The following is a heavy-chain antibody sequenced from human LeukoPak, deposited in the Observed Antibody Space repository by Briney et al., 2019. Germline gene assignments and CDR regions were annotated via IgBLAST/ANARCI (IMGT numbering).Heavy chain of an antibody. CDR1: GFTVSSYA. D-gene: IGHD5-24*01. J-gene: IGHJ4*02. CDR2: ISYDGSNK. CDR3: ARGIRDGYKKGYYFDY. V-gene: IGHV3-30-3*01. Sequence: GGSLRLSCAASGFTVSSYAIHWVRQAPGKGLEWVAVISYDGSNKYYADSVKGRFTISRDNSKNTLYLQMSSLRAEDTAVYYCARGIRDGYKKGYYFDYWGQGTLVTVSS.